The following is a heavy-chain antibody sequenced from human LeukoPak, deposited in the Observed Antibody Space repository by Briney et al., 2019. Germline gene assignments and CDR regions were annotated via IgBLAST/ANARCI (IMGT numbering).Heavy chain of an antibody. CDR2: MNPKSGNT. J-gene: IGHJ4*02. CDR1: GYTFTRYD. D-gene: IGHD1-26*01. CDR3: AREGPDSSYLY. V-gene: IGHV1-8*03. Sequence: GASVKVSCKASGYTFTRYDINWVRQATGQGLEWMGWMNPKSGNTGHAQKFQGRVTITRDTSISTVYMELSSLRSEDTAVYYCAREGPDSSYLYWGQGTLVTVSS.